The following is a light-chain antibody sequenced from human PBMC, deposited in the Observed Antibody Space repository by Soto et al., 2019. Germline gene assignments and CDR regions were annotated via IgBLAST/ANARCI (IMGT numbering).Light chain of an antibody. CDR1: QSISSW. J-gene: IGKJ5*01. V-gene: IGKV1-5*03. CDR3: QHYLSYPIT. CDR2: KAS. Sequence: DIQMTQSPSTLSASVGDRVTITCRASQSISSWLAWYQQKAGNAPKYLIYKASSLESGVPSRFSGSGSGTEFLLTIRSLQPDDFATYYCQHYLSYPITFGQGTRLEIK.